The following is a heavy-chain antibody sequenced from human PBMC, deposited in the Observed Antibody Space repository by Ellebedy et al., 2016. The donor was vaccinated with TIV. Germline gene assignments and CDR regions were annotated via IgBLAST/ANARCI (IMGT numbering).Heavy chain of an antibody. V-gene: IGHV1-3*01. CDR1: GYTFTSYA. CDR3: ARGPVYCSSTSCYMDWFDP. D-gene: IGHD2-2*02. J-gene: IGHJ5*02. CDR2: INAGNGNT. Sequence: ASVKVSXXASGYTFTSYAIHWVRQAPGQRLEWMGWINAGNGNTKYSQEFQGRVTITRDTSASTAYMELSSLRSEDTAVYYCARGPVYCSSTSCYMDWFDPWGQGTLVTVSS.